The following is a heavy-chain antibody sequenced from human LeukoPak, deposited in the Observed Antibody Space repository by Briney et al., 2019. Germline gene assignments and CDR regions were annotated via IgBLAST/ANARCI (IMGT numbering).Heavy chain of an antibody. Sequence: ESLKISCKGSGYSFTSYWIGWVRQMPGKGLEWMGIIYPGDSDTRYSPSFQGQVTISADKSISTAYLQWSSLKASDTAMYYCARHVGDSSGYYPYYFDYWGQGTLVTVSS. CDR3: ARHVGDSSGYYPYYFDY. V-gene: IGHV5-51*01. CDR1: GYSFTSYW. D-gene: IGHD3-22*01. CDR2: IYPGDSDT. J-gene: IGHJ4*02.